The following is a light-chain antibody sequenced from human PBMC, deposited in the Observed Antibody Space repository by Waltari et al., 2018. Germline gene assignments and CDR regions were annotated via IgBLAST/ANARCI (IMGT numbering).Light chain of an antibody. CDR1: ESLLHSNGYNY. J-gene: IGKJ4*01. V-gene: IGKV2-28*01. CDR2: MGS. Sequence: DIVLTQSPLSLPVTPGEPASISCRSSESLLHSNGYNYLDWYVQKPGQSPQLLIYMGSSRASGVPDRIGGSGSGTDFTLKISRVEAEDVGMYYCMQALQTPRLTFGGGTRVEIK. CDR3: MQALQTPRLT.